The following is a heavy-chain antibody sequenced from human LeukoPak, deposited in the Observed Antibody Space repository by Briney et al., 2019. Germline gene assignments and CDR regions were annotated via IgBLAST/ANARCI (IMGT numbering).Heavy chain of an antibody. D-gene: IGHD3-10*01. J-gene: IGHJ4*02. CDR3: ARVLSYNCFDY. CDR2: ISSSGSTI. Sequence: GGSLRLSCAASGFTFSSYEMNWVRQAPGKGLEWVSYISSSGSTIYYADSVKGRFTISRDNAKNSLYLQMNSLRAEDTAVYYCARVLSYNCFDYWGQGTLVTVSS. CDR1: GFTFSSYE. V-gene: IGHV3-48*03.